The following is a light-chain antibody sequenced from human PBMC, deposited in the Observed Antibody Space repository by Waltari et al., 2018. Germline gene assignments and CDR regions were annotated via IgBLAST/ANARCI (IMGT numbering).Light chain of an antibody. Sequence: EVVLTQPPDTLSVSPGERATLSCRTSRSVNSNLAWYQHKPGQAPRLLRYGASTRPTGIPARFSGSESGTEFTLTITSLQSEDFAVYYCQQYNNWPLTFGGGTKVEI. J-gene: IGKJ4*01. V-gene: IGKV3-15*01. CDR1: RSVNSN. CDR3: QQYNNWPLT. CDR2: GAS.